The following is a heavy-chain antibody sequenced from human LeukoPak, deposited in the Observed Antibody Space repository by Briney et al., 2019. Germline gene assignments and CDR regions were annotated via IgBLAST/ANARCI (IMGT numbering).Heavy chain of an antibody. V-gene: IGHV3-74*01. CDR2: IKSDGSST. Sequence: GGSLRLSCAASGFTFSSYLMFWVRQAPGKGLVCVSRIKSDGSSTNYADSVKGRFTISRDNAKNTLDLHMNSLRAEDTAVYYCARDRDFRIDYWGQGTLVTVSS. CDR1: GFTFSSYL. CDR3: ARDRDFRIDY. J-gene: IGHJ4*02. D-gene: IGHD3-3*01.